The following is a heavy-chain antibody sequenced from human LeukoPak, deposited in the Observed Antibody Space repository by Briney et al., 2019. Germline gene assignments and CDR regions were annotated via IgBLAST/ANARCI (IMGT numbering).Heavy chain of an antibody. CDR3: ARQWVQYCSSTSCYGY. J-gene: IGHJ4*02. D-gene: IGHD2-2*01. V-gene: IGHV5-51*01. Sequence: GESLKISCKGSGYNFATYWIGWVRQMPGKGLEWMGIIYPGDSDTRYSPSFQGQVTISADKSINTAYLQWSSLKASDTAMYFCARQWVQYCSSTSCYGYWGQGTLVTVSS. CDR1: GYNFATYW. CDR2: IYPGDSDT.